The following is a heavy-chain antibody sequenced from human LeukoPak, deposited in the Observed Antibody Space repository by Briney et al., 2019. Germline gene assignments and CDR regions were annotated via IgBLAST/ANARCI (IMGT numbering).Heavy chain of an antibody. CDR2: INHSGST. CDR3: ARGRYSSSAHVY. D-gene: IGHD6-13*01. V-gene: IGHV4-34*01. CDR1: GGSFSGYY. J-gene: IGHJ4*02. Sequence: SETLSLTCAVYGGSFSGYYWSWIRQPPGKGLEWIGEINHSGSTNYNPSLKSQVTISVDTSKNQFSLKLSSVTAADTAVYYCARGRYSSSAHVYWGQGTLVTVSS.